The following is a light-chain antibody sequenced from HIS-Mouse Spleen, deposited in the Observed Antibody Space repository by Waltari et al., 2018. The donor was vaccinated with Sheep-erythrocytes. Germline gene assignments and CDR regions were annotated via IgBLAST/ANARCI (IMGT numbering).Light chain of an antibody. CDR2: EGS. J-gene: IGLJ3*02. Sequence: QSALTQPASVSGSPGQSITISCTGTSSDVGSYNLVSWYQQHPGKAPNLVIYEGSNRPSGVSYRFSGSESGNTASLTISGLQAEDEADYYCCSYAGSSTWVFGGGTKLTVL. CDR3: CSYAGSSTWV. CDR1: SSDVGSYNL. V-gene: IGLV2-23*01.